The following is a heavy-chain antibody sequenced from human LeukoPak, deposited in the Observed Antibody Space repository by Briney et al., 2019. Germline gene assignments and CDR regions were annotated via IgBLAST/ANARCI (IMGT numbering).Heavy chain of an antibody. J-gene: IGHJ2*01. V-gene: IGHV4-4*02. CDR1: GGSISSSNW. CDR2: IYHSGST. D-gene: IGHD2-21*01. CDR3: ARGSVVRARRRWYFDL. Sequence: SETLSLTCAVSGGSISSSNWWSWVRQPPGKGLEWIGEIYHSGSTNYNPSLKSRVTISVDKSKNQFSLKLSSVTAADTAVYYCARGSVVRARRRWYFDLWGRGTLVTVSS.